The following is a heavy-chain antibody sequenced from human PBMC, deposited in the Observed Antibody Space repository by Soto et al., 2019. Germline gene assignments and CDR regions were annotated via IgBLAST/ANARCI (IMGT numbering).Heavy chain of an antibody. V-gene: IGHV5-10-1*01. J-gene: IGHJ6*02. CDR2: IDPSDAYT. CDR1: GYSFSSYW. Sequence: GESLKISCKGFGYSFSSYWISWVRQMPGKGLEWMGRIDPSDAYTNYSPSFQGHVTMTTDTSISTASMELTRLTSDDTAIYYCARGDSTDCSNGVCSFFYNHDMDVWGQGTTVTVSS. CDR3: ARGDSTDCSNGVCSFFYNHDMDV. D-gene: IGHD2-8*01.